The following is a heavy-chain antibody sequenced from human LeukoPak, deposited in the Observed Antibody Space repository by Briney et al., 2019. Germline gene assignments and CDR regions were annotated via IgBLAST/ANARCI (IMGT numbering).Heavy chain of an antibody. Sequence: PSETLSLTCTVSGGSISGFYWSWIRQPPGKGLEWIGEINHSGSTNYNPSLKSRVTISVDTSKNQFSLKLSSVTAADTAVYYCARDQDIVVVVAATRFDYWGQGTLVTVSS. CDR2: INHSGST. V-gene: IGHV4-34*01. J-gene: IGHJ4*02. CDR3: ARDQDIVVVVAATRFDY. D-gene: IGHD2-15*01. CDR1: GGSISGFY.